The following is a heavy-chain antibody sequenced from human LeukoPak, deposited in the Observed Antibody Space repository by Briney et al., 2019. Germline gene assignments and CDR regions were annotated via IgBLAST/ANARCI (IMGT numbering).Heavy chain of an antibody. CDR1: GGSFSGYY. CDR2: INHSGST. J-gene: IGHJ4*02. V-gene: IGHV4-34*01. D-gene: IGHD3-22*01. Sequence: SETLSLTCAVYGGSFSGYYWSWIRQPPGKGLEWIGEINHSGSTNYNPSLKSRVTISVDTSKNQFSLKLSSVTAAGTAVYYCALGAYYYDREDWGQGTLVTVSS. CDR3: ALGAYYYDRED.